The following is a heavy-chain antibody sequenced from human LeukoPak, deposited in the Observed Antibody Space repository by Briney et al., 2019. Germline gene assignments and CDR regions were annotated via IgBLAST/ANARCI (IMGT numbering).Heavy chain of an antibody. V-gene: IGHV3-53*01. J-gene: IGHJ4*02. CDR1: GFSVSTKY. Sequence: PGGSLRLSCAASGFSVSTKYMTWVRQAPGKGLEWVCVLYSGGSTYYADSVKGRFTISRDNSKNTISLQMNSLSAEGTAVYYCAAGRKRYSDQWGQGTLVTVAS. CDR2: LYSGGST. CDR3: AAGRKRYSDQ.